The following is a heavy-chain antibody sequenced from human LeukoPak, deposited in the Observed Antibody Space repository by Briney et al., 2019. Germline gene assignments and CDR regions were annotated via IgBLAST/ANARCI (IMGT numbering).Heavy chain of an antibody. CDR1: GFTFIRYA. D-gene: IGHD2-15*01. CDR2: ISGSGGST. CDR3: AKGRGVTLLSRLVDYYYYRDV. V-gene: IGHV3-23*01. Sequence: PGGSLRLSCAASGFTFIRYAMSWVRQAPGKGLDWVSGISGSGGSTYHADSVKGRFTISRDNSKNMLYLQMNSLGAEDTAVYYCAKGRGVTLLSRLVDYYYYRDVWGKGTTVTVSS. J-gene: IGHJ6*03.